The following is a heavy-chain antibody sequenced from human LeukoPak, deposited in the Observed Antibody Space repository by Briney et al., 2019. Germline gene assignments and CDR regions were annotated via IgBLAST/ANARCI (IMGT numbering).Heavy chain of an antibody. Sequence: PGGSLRLSCAASGFTFSSYAMHWVRQAPGKGLEWVAVISYDGSHKFYADSVKGRFTISRDNSKNTLYLQMNSLRAEDTAVYNCAKAVIAAPGSPFDYWGQGALVTVSS. CDR3: AKAVIAAPGSPFDY. J-gene: IGHJ4*02. CDR2: ISYDGSHK. V-gene: IGHV3-30*18. CDR1: GFTFSSYA. D-gene: IGHD6-13*01.